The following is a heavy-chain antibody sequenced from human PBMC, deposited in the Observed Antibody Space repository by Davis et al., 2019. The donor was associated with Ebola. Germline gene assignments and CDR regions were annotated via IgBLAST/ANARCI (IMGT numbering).Heavy chain of an antibody. J-gene: IGHJ4*02. D-gene: IGHD6-13*01. Sequence: AASVKVSCKASGYTFNIYYMYWVRQAPGQGLEWTGIINPSGGTTSYEQKFRGRVTMTRDTSTSTVYMELISLRSEDTAVYYCASPGIAAGAPRYWGQGTLVTVSS. CDR1: GYTFNIYY. V-gene: IGHV1-46*02. CDR3: ASPGIAAGAPRY. CDR2: INPSGGTT.